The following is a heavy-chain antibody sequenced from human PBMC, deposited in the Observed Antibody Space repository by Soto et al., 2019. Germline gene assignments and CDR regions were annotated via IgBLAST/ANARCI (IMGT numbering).Heavy chain of an antibody. CDR3: ARDRTALELRLDYGMDV. CDR1: GFTFSSYG. CDR2: IWYDGSNK. V-gene: IGHV3-33*01. Sequence: QVQLVEFGGGVVQPGRSLRLSCAASGFTFSSYGMHWVRQAPGKGLEWVAVIWYDGSNKYYADSVRGRFTISRDNSKNTLYLQMNSLRAEDTAVYYCARDRTALELRLDYGMDVWGQGTTVTVSS. J-gene: IGHJ6*02. D-gene: IGHD1-26*01.